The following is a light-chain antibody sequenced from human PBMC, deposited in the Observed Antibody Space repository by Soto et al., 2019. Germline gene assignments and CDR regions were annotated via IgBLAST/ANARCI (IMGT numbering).Light chain of an antibody. CDR1: SSDVGGYNY. J-gene: IGLJ1*01. V-gene: IGLV2-14*01. Sequence: QSALTQPASVSGSPGQSITISCTGTSSDVGGYNYVSWYQQHPGKAPRLMIYDVSNRPSGVSNRFSGSKSGNTASPTISGLQAEDEADYYCSSYTGSSTPYVFGTGTKLTVL. CDR3: SSYTGSSTPYV. CDR2: DVS.